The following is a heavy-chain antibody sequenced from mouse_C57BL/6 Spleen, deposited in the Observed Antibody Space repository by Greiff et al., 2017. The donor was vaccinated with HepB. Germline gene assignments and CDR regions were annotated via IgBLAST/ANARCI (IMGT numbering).Heavy chain of an antibody. Sequence: EVKVVESGGGLVKPGGSLKLSCAASGFTFSDYGMHWVRQAPEKGLEWVAYISSGSSTIYYADTVKGRFTISRDNAKNTLFLQMTSLRSEDTAMYYCARPYGSSHYYAMDYWGQGTSVTVSS. V-gene: IGHV5-17*01. J-gene: IGHJ4*01. CDR3: ARPYGSSHYYAMDY. CDR2: ISSGSSTI. D-gene: IGHD1-1*01. CDR1: GFTFSDYG.